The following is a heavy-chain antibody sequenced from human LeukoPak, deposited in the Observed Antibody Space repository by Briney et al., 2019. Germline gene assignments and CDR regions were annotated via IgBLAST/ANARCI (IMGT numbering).Heavy chain of an antibody. CDR3: ARGQLYFDY. V-gene: IGHV1-18*01. D-gene: IGHD1-1*01. CDR2: INTDNGNT. Sequence: GASVKVSCKASGYTFSNYHINWVRQAPGQGLEWMAWINTDNGNTNYAQKLQGRVTMTTDTSTSTAYMEVRDLRSDDTAVYYCARGQLYFDYWGQGTLVTVSS. CDR1: GYTFSNYH. J-gene: IGHJ4*02.